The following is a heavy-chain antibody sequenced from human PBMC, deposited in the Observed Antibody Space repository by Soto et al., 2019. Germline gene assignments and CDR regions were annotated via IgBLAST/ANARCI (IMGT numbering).Heavy chain of an antibody. CDR1: GFTLSDYY. D-gene: IGHD2-15*01. Sequence: EVQLVESGGGLVQPGGSLRLSCAVSGFTLSDYYMDWVRQAPGKGLEWVGRTKKKGSSYITEYAASVRGRFTVSRDDSKNSVYRQMNSLTIEDTAVYYCVRDRQSSSWTTFDYWGQGTLVTVSS. CDR3: VRDRQSSSWTTFDY. J-gene: IGHJ4*02. V-gene: IGHV3-72*01. CDR2: TKKKGSSYIT.